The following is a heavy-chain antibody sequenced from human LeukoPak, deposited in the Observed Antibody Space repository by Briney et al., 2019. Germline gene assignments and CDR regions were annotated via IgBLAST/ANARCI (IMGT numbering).Heavy chain of an antibody. CDR2: ISYDGSNK. Sequence: GGSLRLSCAASGFTFSSYAMSWVRQAPGKGLEWVAVISYDGSNKYYADSVKGRFTISRDNSKNTLYLQMNSLRAEDTAVYYCAREHIVVVPAAAYNWFDPWGQGTLVTVSS. CDR3: AREHIVVVPAAAYNWFDP. V-gene: IGHV3-30-3*01. D-gene: IGHD2-2*01. CDR1: GFTFSSYA. J-gene: IGHJ5*02.